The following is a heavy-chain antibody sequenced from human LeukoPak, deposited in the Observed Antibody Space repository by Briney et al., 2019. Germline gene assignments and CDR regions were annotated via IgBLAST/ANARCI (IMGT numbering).Heavy chain of an antibody. D-gene: IGHD6-19*01. CDR1: GFTVSGNY. J-gene: IGHJ4*02. V-gene: IGHV3-30*18. CDR2: ISYDGSNK. CDR3: AKAVAGTGPFDY. Sequence: GGSLRLSCAASGFTVSGNYMGWVRQAPGKGLEWVAVISYDGSNKYYADSVKGRFTISRDNSKNTLYLQMNSLGAEDTAVYYCAKAVAGTGPFDYWGQGTLVTVSS.